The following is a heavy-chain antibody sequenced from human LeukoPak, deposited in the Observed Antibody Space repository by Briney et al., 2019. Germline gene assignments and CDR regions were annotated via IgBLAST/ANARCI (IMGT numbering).Heavy chain of an antibody. CDR1: GYSFTNYW. Sequence: GESLKISCKGSGYSFTNYWIGWVRQMPGKGLEWMGVIYPGDSDTRYSPSFQGQVTISADKSISTAYLQWSSPTASDTAMYYCARRSVTTVGWYFDLWGRGTLVTLSS. CDR2: IYPGDSDT. CDR3: ARRSVTTVGWYFDL. D-gene: IGHD4-17*01. V-gene: IGHV5-51*01. J-gene: IGHJ2*01.